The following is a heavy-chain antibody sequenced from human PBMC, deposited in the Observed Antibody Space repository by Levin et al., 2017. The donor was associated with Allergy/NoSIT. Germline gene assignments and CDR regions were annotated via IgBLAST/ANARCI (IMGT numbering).Heavy chain of an antibody. D-gene: IGHD6-19*01. CDR1: GFAFSNYA. Sequence: GESLKISCEASGFAFSNYAMHWVRQAPGKGLECVAVIWYDGTNKYYADSVKGRFTVFRDNSDNTLYLQVGSLRAEDTAVYYCARGAEYSSGWYVDYWGQGTLVTVSS. V-gene: IGHV3-33*01. J-gene: IGHJ4*02. CDR3: ARGAEYSSGWYVDY. CDR2: IWYDGTNK.